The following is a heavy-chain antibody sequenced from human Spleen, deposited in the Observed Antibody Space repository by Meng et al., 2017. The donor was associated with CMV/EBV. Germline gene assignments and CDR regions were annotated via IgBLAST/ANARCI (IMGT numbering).Heavy chain of an antibody. D-gene: IGHD3-16*01. V-gene: IGHV1-18*01. J-gene: IGHJ6*02. CDR2: ISAYNGNR. CDR3: AGGRTRTTSHGGYFYYVMDV. CDR1: GYTSSGHTFPRYG. Sequence: ASVKVSCKASGYTSSGHTFPRYGISWVRQAPGQGLEWMGWISAYNGNRNYAQKFQGRVTMTTDTSTSTAYMELRSLRSDDTAVYYCAGGRTRTTSHGGYFYYVMDVWGQGTTVTVSS.